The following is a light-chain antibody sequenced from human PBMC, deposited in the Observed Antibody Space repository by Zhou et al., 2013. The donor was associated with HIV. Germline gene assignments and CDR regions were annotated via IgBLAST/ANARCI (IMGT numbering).Light chain of an antibody. J-gene: IGKJ5*01. V-gene: IGKV3-20*01. Sequence: DIVLTQSPGTLSLSPGERATLSCRASQSVGSSYLAWCQQKLGQAPRLLIYGASSRATGIPDRFSGSGSGTDFTLTISRLEPEDFAVYYCQQYGSSPITFGQGTRLEIK. CDR2: GAS. CDR1: QSVGSSY. CDR3: QQYGSSPIT.